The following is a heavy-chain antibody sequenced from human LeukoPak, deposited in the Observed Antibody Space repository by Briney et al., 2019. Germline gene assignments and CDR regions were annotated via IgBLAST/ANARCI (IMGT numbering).Heavy chain of an antibody. CDR3: AKRYTWGTWELPPFDH. CDR2: ISGSGGST. CDR1: GFTFSSYA. J-gene: IGHJ4*02. D-gene: IGHD1-26*01. Sequence: SGGSLRLSCAASGFTFSSYAMTWVRQAPGKGLEWVSAISGSGGSTYYADSVKGRFTISRDNSENTLYLQMNSLRAEDTAVYYCAKRYTWGTWELPPFDHWGQGTLVTVSS. V-gene: IGHV3-23*01.